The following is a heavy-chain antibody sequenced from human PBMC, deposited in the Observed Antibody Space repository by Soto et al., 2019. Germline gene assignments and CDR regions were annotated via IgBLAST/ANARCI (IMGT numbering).Heavy chain of an antibody. CDR1: GFTFSSYG. CDR3: AKWTSSCYQLYN. CDR2: ISYDGSNK. Sequence: GGSLRLSCAASGFTFSSYGMHWVRQAPGKGLEWVAVISYDGSNKYYADSVKGRFTISRDNSKNTLYLQMNSLRAEATAVYYFAKWTSSCYQLYNWGQGTLGTIAS. V-gene: IGHV3-30*18. J-gene: IGHJ4*02. D-gene: IGHD6-13*01.